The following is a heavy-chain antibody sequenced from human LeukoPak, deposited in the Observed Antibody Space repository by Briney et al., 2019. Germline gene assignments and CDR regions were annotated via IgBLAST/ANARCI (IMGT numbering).Heavy chain of an antibody. Sequence: SVKVSCKASGYTFSSYGISWVRQAPGQGLEWMGGIIPMFGTARYAQKFQGRVTITADISTTTAYMELRSLRSEDTAVHYCARGADWQLLEYYYYYMDVWGKGTTVTVSS. CDR1: GYTFSSYG. J-gene: IGHJ6*03. D-gene: IGHD6-6*01. CDR3: ARGADWQLLEYYYYYMDV. V-gene: IGHV1-69*06. CDR2: IIPMFGTA.